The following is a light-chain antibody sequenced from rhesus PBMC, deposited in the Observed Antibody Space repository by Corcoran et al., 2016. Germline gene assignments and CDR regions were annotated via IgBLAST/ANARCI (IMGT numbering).Light chain of an antibody. CDR1: QGISNS. J-gene: IGKJ2*01. CDR3: QQHNSYPYS. V-gene: IGKV1S16*01. CDR2: SAS. Sequence: DIQMTQSPSSLFASVGDTITITCRASQGISNSLAWYQPKPGKPPKPLIYSASSLESGVPSRISGSGSGTGFTLTISSLQPEDFAFYHCQQHNSYPYSFGQGTKVKIK.